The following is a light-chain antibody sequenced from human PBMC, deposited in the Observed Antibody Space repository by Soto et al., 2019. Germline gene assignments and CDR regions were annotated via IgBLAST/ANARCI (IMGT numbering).Light chain of an antibody. J-gene: IGKJ1*01. V-gene: IGKV3-15*01. CDR1: QSVGSN. Sequence: EIVMTQSPATLSVSPGERATLSCRASQSVGSNLAWYQQKPGQAPRLLIYGASTRATGIPARFSGSGSGTEFTLTISSLQPDDFATYYCQQYNSYSWTFGQGTKVDNK. CDR3: QQYNSYSWT. CDR2: GAS.